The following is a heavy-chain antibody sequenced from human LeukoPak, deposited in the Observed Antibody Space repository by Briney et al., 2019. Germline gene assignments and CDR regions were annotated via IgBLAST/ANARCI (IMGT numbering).Heavy chain of an antibody. Sequence: GGSLRLSCAASGFTFSSYWMHWVRQAPGKGLVWVSRINSDGSSTTYVDSVKGRFTISRDNAKNTLYLQMNSLRAEDTAVYYCASWPVGWYGEDSWGQGTLVTVSS. CDR2: INSDGSST. V-gene: IGHV3-74*01. CDR1: GFTFSSYW. CDR3: ASWPVGWYGEDS. J-gene: IGHJ4*02. D-gene: IGHD6-19*01.